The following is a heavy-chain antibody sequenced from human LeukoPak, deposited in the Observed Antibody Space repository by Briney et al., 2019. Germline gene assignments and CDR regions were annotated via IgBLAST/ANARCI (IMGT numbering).Heavy chain of an antibody. CDR1: GGSISSGDYY. D-gene: IGHD3-22*01. J-gene: IGHJ4*02. CDR3: AREGHDSSGYYYNAPFDY. CDR2: IYYSGST. Sequence: SQTLSLTCTVSGGSISSGDYYWRWIRQPPGTGLEWIGYIYYSGSTYYNPSLKSRVTISVDTSKNQFSLKLSSVTAADTAVYYCAREGHDSSGYYYNAPFDYWGQGTLVTVSS. V-gene: IGHV4-30-4*08.